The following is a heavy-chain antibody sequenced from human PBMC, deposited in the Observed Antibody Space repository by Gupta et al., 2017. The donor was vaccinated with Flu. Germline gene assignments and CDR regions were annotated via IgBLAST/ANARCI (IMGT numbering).Heavy chain of an antibody. V-gene: IGHV3-9*01. CDR3: AKELSVVVGPYYFYYMDV. CDR2: ISWNSGSI. J-gene: IGHJ6*03. Sequence: WISGISWNSGSIGYADSVKGRFTISRDSAKNSLYLQMNSLRAEDTALYYCAKELSVVVGPYYFYYMDVWGKGPRSPSP. D-gene: IGHD2-2*01.